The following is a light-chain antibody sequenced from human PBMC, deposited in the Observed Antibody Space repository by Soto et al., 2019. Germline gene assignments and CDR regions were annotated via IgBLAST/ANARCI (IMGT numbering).Light chain of an antibody. Sequence: QSALTQPASVSGSPGQSITISCIGTSSDVGNYNFVSWYQHHPGKAPRLIISEVSNRPSGIPSRFSGSKSGNTASLTISGLRAEDEADYYCCSYTRSDTLLFGGGTKVPS. CDR3: CSYTRSDTLL. J-gene: IGLJ2*01. V-gene: IGLV2-23*02. CDR1: SSDVGNYNF. CDR2: EVS.